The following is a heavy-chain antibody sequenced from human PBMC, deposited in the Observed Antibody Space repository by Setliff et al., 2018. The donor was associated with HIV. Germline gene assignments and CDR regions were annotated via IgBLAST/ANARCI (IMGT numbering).Heavy chain of an antibody. CDR2: MNPNSGNT. CDR1: GYTFTTYD. D-gene: IGHD3-16*02. Sequence: ASVKVSCKASGYTFTTYDINWVRQATGQGLEWMGRMNPNSGNTGYAQEIQGRVTMTRNTSISTAYMELSSLRPEDTAVYYCARGIKLVGGVIVGSMDVWGKGTTVTVSS. J-gene: IGHJ6*03. CDR3: ARGIKLVGGVIVGSMDV. V-gene: IGHV1-8*02.